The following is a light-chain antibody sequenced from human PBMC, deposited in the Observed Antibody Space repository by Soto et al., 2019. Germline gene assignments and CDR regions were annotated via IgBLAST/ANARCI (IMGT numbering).Light chain of an antibody. CDR1: QSVSTKY. V-gene: IGKV3-20*01. CDR3: QQFGTSPLVT. Sequence: EIVLTQSPGTLSLSPGERATLSCRASQSVSTKYLAWYQQKPGQAPRLLIHGVSIRATGIPDRFSGSGSGTDFILTISRLEPEGFAVYYCQQFGTSPLVTFGPGTKVDIK. J-gene: IGKJ3*01. CDR2: GVS.